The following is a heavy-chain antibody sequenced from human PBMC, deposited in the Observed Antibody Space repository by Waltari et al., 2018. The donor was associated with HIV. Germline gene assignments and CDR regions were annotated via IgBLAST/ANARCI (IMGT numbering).Heavy chain of an antibody. V-gene: IGHV4-61*02. CDR3: AIGGDGLTAMGAFDI. J-gene: IGHJ3*02. D-gene: IGHD5-18*01. Sequence: VQLQESGPGLVKPSQTLSPTCTVSGGSISSGSYYWSWTRQPAGKGLEWLGRIYTSGSTNYNPSLKSRVTISVDTSKNRFSLKLSSVTAADTAVYYCAIGGDGLTAMGAFDIWGQGTMVTVSS. CDR1: GGSISSGSYY. CDR2: IYTSGST.